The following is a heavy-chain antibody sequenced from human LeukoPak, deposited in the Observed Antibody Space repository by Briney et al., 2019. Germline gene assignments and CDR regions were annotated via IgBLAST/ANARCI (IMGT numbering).Heavy chain of an antibody. Sequence: GGSLRLSCAASGFTFSSYWMHWVRQAPGKGLVWVSRINSDESSTNYADSVKGRITISRDNAKNTLYLQMNSLRAEDTALYYCARALGNAFDIWGQGTMVTVSS. D-gene: IGHD7-27*01. J-gene: IGHJ3*02. V-gene: IGHV3-74*01. CDR3: ARALGNAFDI. CDR1: GFTFSSYW. CDR2: INSDESST.